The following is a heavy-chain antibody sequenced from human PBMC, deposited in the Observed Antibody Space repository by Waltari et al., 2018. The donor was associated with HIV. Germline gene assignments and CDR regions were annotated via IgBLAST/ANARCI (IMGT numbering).Heavy chain of an antibody. Sequence: EVQLLESGGGLVQHGGSLRLSCAASGFTFSKFWMHWVRQVPGKGPVWISCLNGDGTTNRYAGSVKGRFTISRDNTRDALYLQMNSLRAEDTAVYYCARRHATEGVLDLWGRGTLVTVSS. J-gene: IGHJ2*01. D-gene: IGHD3-10*01. CDR1: GFTFSKFW. V-gene: IGHV3-74*01. CDR3: ARRHATEGVLDL. CDR2: LNGDGTTN.